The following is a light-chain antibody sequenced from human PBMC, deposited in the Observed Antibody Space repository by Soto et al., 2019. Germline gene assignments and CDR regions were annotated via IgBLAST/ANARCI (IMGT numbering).Light chain of an antibody. J-gene: IGKJ3*01. CDR1: QGISRY. CDR3: QQLNSYPWT. V-gene: IGKV1-9*01. Sequence: DIQLTQSPSFLSASVGDRVTITCRAGQGISRYLAWYQQTPGKAPKLLIYAASTLQSGVPSRFSGSGSGTEFTLAISCLQPEDFATYYCQQLNSYPWTFGHGTQVDI. CDR2: AAS.